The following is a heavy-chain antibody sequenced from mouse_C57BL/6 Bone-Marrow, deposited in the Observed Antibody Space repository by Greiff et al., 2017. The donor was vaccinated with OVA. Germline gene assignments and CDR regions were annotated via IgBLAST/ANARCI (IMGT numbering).Heavy chain of an antibody. CDR3: YGSSYWFAY. CDR2: IYPRSGNT. V-gene: IGHV1-81*01. D-gene: IGHD1-1*01. J-gene: IGHJ3*01. Sequence: QVQLKQSGAELARPGASVKLSCKASGYTFTSYGISWVKQRTGQGLEWIGEIYPRSGNTYYNEKFKGKATLTADKSSSPAYIELRSLTSEDSAVYCCYGSSYWFAYWGQGTLVTVAA. CDR1: GYTFTSYG.